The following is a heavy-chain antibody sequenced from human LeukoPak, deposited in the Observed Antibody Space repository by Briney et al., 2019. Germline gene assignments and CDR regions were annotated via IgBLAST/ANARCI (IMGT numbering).Heavy chain of an antibody. J-gene: IGHJ4*02. CDR1: GFTFSSYA. Sequence: PGGSLRLSCAASGFTFSSYAMSWVRQAPGKGLEWVSAISGSGGSTYYADSVKGRFTISRDNSKNTLYLQMNSLRAEDTAVYYCARSLRSMVRGVREFDYWGQGTLVTVSS. CDR3: ARSLRSMVRGVREFDY. D-gene: IGHD3-10*01. V-gene: IGHV3-23*01. CDR2: ISGSGGST.